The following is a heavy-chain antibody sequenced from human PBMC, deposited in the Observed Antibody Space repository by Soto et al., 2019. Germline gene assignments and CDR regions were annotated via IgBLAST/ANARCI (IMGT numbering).Heavy chain of an antibody. J-gene: IGHJ6*03. D-gene: IGHD4-17*01. V-gene: IGHV3-74*01. CDR3: ARDAPDYGDAPRGYYYYYMDV. CDR2: INSDGSST. Sequence: EVQLVESGGGLVQPGGSLRLSCAASGFTLSSYWMHWVRQAPGKGLVWVSRINSDGSSTSYADSVKGRFTISRDNAKNTLYLQMNSLRAEDTAVYYCARDAPDYGDAPRGYYYYYMDVWGKGTTVTVSS. CDR1: GFTLSSYW.